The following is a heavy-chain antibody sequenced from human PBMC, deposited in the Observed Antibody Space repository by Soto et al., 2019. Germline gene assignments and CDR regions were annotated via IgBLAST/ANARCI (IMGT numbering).Heavy chain of an antibody. CDR1: GGTFSTYS. D-gene: IGHD1-26*01. CDR3: ASSSGNNYGVGTNYYFDY. CDR2: IIPIFGTA. V-gene: IGHV1-69*06. J-gene: IGHJ4*02. Sequence: GASVKVSCKTSGGTFSTYSIVWVRQAPGEGLEWMGGIIPIFGTANYAQKFQDRVTITADKSTNTAFMELSSLKPEDTAMYYCASSSGNNYGVGTNYYFDYWGQGTLVTVSS.